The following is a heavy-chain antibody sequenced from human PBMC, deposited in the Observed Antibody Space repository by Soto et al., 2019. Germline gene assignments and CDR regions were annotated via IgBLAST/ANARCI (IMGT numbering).Heavy chain of an antibody. D-gene: IGHD3-10*01. J-gene: IGHJ3*02. V-gene: IGHV2-70*04. CDR1: GFSLSTSGMR. CDR2: IDWDDDK. Sequence: VSGPTLVNPTQTLTLTCTFSGFSLSTSGMRVNWIRQHPGKALEWLARIDWDDDKFYSTSLKTRLTISKDTSKNQVVLTMTNMDPVDTATYYCARAPPGEDAFDIWGQGTLVTVSS. CDR3: ARAPPGEDAFDI.